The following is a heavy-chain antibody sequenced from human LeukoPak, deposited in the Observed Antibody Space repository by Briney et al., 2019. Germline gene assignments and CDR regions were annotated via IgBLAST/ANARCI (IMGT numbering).Heavy chain of an antibody. J-gene: IGHJ4*02. CDR2: ISGYNGYT. V-gene: IGHV1-18*01. CDR1: GYTFTSYG. D-gene: IGHD3-9*01. Sequence: ASVKVSCKASGYTFTSYGINWVRQAPGQGLEWMGWISGYNGYTYYAQKLQGRVTMTTDTSTSTAYMELRSLRSGDTAVYYCASIFGILTGYSGDYWGQGTLVTVSS. CDR3: ASIFGILTGYSGDY.